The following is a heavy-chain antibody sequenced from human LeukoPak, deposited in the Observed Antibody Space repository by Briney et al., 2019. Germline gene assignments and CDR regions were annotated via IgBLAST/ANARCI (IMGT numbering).Heavy chain of an antibody. CDR2: IYKDGKI. J-gene: IGHJ4*02. CDR3: ASRHCSGGDCYFAGADPFDH. CDR1: GFTVSSTY. V-gene: IGHV3-53*01. D-gene: IGHD2-21*01. Sequence: PGGSLRLSCAASGFTVSSTYMSWVRQAPGKGLEWVSVIYKDGKIYYIDSVKGRFTISRDTSKNTLYLQMNSLRVEDTAVYYCASRHCSGGDCYFAGADPFDHCGQGTLVTVSS.